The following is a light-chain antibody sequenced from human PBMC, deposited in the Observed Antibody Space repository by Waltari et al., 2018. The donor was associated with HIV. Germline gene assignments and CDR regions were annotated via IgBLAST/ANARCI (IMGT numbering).Light chain of an antibody. CDR1: QFISTS. CDR3: QQANSFPHT. J-gene: IGKJ2*01. CDR2: DAS. Sequence: DIQMTQSQSSMSASVGDAVTIPCWATQFISTSLAWYQQIPNRAPKLLIFDASRLQSEAPSRFSGRVYGTQFTLTFNSLQPEDVATYYCQQANSFPHTFGQGT. V-gene: IGKV1-12*01.